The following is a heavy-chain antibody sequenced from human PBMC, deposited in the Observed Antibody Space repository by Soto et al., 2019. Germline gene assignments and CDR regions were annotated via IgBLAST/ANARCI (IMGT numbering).Heavy chain of an antibody. CDR1: GGSFSGYY. Sequence: SETLSLTCAVNGGSFSGYYWSWIRQPPGKGLEWIGEINHSGSTNYNPSLKSRVTISVDTSKNQFSLKLSSVTAADTAVYYCARGRAAAAQPIDYWGQGTLVTVSS. V-gene: IGHV4-34*01. CDR2: INHSGST. D-gene: IGHD6-13*01. J-gene: IGHJ4*02. CDR3: ARGRAAAAQPIDY.